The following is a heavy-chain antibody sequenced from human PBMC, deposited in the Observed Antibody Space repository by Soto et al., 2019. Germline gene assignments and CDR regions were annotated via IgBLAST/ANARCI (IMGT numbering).Heavy chain of an antibody. D-gene: IGHD6-19*01. CDR2: ISAYNGNT. V-gene: IGHV1-18*01. Sequence: ASVKVSCKASGYTFTSYGISWVRQAPGQGLEWMGWISAYNGNTNYAQKLQGRVTMTTDTSTSTAYMELRSLRSDDTAVYYCARDNSGWPRSKFDDWGQGTLVTVSS. CDR3: ARDNSGWPRSKFDD. J-gene: IGHJ4*02. CDR1: GYTFTSYG.